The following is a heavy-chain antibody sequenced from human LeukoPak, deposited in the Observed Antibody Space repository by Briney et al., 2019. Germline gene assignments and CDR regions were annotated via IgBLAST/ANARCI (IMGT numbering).Heavy chain of an antibody. CDR1: GFAFSNQA. J-gene: IGHJ4*02. D-gene: IGHD6-19*01. CDR2: ISDSGDIT. Sequence: PGGSLRLSCAASGFAFSNQAMGWVRQASGKGLEWVSVISDSGDITYYADSVKGRFTISRDNSKNTLFLQMNSLRAVDTAVYYCAKDARRTSGWYFFDYWGQGTLVTVSS. CDR3: AKDARRTSGWYFFDY. V-gene: IGHV3-23*01.